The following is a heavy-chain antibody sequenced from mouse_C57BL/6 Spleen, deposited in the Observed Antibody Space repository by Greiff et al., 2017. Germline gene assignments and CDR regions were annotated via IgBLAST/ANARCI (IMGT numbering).Heavy chain of an antibody. CDR2: IYPGDGDT. CDR3: ARERESYYAMDY. V-gene: IGHV1-80*01. J-gene: IGHJ4*01. CDR1: GYAFSSYW. Sequence: VQLQQPGAELVKPGASVKISCKASGYAFSSYWMNWVKQRPGKGLEWIGQIYPGDGDTNYNGKFKGKATLTADKSSSTAYMQLSSLTSEDSAVYFCARERESYYAMDYWGQGTSVTVSS.